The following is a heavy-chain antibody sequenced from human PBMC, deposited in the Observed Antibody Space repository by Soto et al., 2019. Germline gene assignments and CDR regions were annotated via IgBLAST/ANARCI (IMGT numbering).Heavy chain of an antibody. CDR2: IYWDDDK. V-gene: IGHV2-5*02. Sequence: SGPTLVNPTQTLTLTCTFSGFSLSTSGVGVGWIRQPPGKALEWLALIYWDDDKRYSPSLKSRLTITKDTSKNQVVLTMTNMDPVDTATYYCAQTGNDGGMRRWDYFDYWGQGTLVTVSS. CDR1: GFSLSTSGVG. D-gene: IGHD1-1*01. CDR3: AQTGNDGGMRRWDYFDY. J-gene: IGHJ4*02.